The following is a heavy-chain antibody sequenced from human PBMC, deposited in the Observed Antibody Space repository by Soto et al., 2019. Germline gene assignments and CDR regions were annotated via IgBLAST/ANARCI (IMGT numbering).Heavy chain of an antibody. V-gene: IGHV3-33*01. Sequence: GGSLRLSCAASGLTFSTYGMHWVRQAPGKGLEWVAIIWYDGSNKYYADSVKGRFTISRGDSKNTLYLQMNSLRVGDTAVYLCARYAGADDCSWYRRRFDPWGQGTRVTVSS. CDR2: IWYDGSNK. CDR1: GLTFSTYG. J-gene: IGHJ5*02. CDR3: ARYAGADDCSWYRRRFDP. D-gene: IGHD6-13*01.